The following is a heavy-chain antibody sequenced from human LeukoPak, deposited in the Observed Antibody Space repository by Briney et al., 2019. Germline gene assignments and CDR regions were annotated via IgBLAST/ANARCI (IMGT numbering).Heavy chain of an antibody. CDR2: ISGSGSLI. D-gene: IGHD2-15*01. J-gene: IGHJ4*02. CDR3: AKDWGGILVVEGFDY. Sequence: GGSLRLSCAASGFTFSSYELNWVRQAPGKGLEWVSYISGSGSLIYYTDSVKGRFTISRDNAKNSLYLQMNSLRAEDTAVYYCAKDWGGILVVEGFDYWGQGTLVTVSS. V-gene: IGHV3-48*03. CDR1: GFTFSSYE.